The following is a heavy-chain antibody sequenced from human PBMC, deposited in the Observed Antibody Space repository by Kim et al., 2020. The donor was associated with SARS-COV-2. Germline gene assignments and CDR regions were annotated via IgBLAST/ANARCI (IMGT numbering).Heavy chain of an antibody. J-gene: IGHJ4*02. CDR3: AGSIAVAGNVDY. Sequence: NYNPSLRSRVTISVNTSKNQFTLKLSSVTAADTAVYYCAGSIAVAGNVDYWGQGTLVTVSS. D-gene: IGHD6-19*01. V-gene: IGHV4-59*01.